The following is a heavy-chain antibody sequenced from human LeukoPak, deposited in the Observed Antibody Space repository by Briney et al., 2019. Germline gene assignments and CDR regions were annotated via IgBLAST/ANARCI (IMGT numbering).Heavy chain of an antibody. CDR3: ARDNGAIRAYYYHGMDV. CDR1: GGSISSRNW. V-gene: IGHV4-4*01. D-gene: IGHD2-8*01. J-gene: IGHJ6*02. CDR2: IYHSGSI. Sequence: SETLSLTCAVSGGSISSRNWWSWVRQPPGKGLEWIGEIYHSGSINYNPSLKSRVTISVDKSKNQLSLRLTSVTAADTAVHCCARDNGAIRAYYYHGMDVWGQGTTVTVSS.